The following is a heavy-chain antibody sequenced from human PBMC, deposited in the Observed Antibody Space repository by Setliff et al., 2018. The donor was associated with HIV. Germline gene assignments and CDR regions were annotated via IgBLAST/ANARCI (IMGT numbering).Heavy chain of an antibody. CDR1: GGTFSSYV. CDR2: IIPMFVTA. V-gene: IGHV1-69*13. CDR3: ARAKATRQARPTNCFDP. J-gene: IGHJ5*02. D-gene: IGHD1-1*01. Sequence: SVKVSCKASGGTFSSYVISWVRQAPGQGLEWMGGIIPMFVTANYAQKFQDRVTITADESTSTAYMELSSLRFEDTAVYYCARAKATRQARPTNCFDPWGQGTLVTVS.